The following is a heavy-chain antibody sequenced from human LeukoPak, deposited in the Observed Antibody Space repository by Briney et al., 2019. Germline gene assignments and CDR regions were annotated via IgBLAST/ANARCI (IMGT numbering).Heavy chain of an antibody. CDR3: AKSVGSWDYGYFDY. Sequence: SGGSLRLSCAASGFTFSSYAMSWVRQAPGKGLEWVSAIGGSGGSTYYADSVKGRFTISRDNSKNTLYLQMNSLRAEDTAVYYCAKSVGSWDYGYFDYWGQGTLVTVSS. D-gene: IGHD4/OR15-4a*01. CDR2: IGGSGGST. V-gene: IGHV3-23*01. CDR1: GFTFSSYA. J-gene: IGHJ4*02.